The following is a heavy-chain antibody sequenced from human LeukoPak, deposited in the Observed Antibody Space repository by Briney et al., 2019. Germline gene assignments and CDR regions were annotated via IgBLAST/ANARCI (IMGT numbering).Heavy chain of an antibody. J-gene: IGHJ3*01. CDR1: GGSISDYY. V-gene: IGHV4-59*01. D-gene: IGHD3-22*01. CDR3: ARGTGAYYYL. CDR2: IYYSGST. Sequence: SETLSLTCTVSGGSISDYYWSWIWQPPGKGLEWIGYIYYSGSTKYNPYLKSRVTISIDTSKNQFSLKLSSVTAADTALYYCARGTGAYYYLWGQGTMVTVSS.